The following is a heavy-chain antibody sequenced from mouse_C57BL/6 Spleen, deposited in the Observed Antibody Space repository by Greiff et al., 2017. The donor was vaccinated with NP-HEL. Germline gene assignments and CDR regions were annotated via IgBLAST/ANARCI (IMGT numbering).Heavy chain of an antibody. Sequence: VQLQQSGAELMKPGASVKLSCKATGYTFTGYWIEWVKQRPGHGLEWIGEILPGSGSTNYNEKFKGKATFTADTSSNTAYRQLSSLTTEDSAIYYCARGPPPYYDYDGSAMDYWGQGTAVTVSS. D-gene: IGHD2-4*01. CDR2: ILPGSGST. CDR1: GYTFTGYW. J-gene: IGHJ4*01. V-gene: IGHV1-9*01. CDR3: ARGPPPYYDYDGSAMDY.